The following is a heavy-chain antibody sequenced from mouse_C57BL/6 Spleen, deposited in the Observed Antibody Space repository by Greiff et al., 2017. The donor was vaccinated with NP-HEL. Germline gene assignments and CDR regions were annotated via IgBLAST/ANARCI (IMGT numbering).Heavy chain of an antibody. J-gene: IGHJ2*01. CDR1: GYTFTDYY. CDR3: AKCDYCGRGYFDY. D-gene: IGHD1-1*01. V-gene: IGHV1-76*01. CDR2: IYPGSGNT. Sequence: VQLQQSGAELVRPGASVKLSCKASGYTFTDYYINWVKQRPGQGLEWIARIYPGSGNTYYNEKFKGKATLTAEKSSSTAYMQLSSLTSEDSAVYFCAKCDYCGRGYFDYWGQGTTLTVSS.